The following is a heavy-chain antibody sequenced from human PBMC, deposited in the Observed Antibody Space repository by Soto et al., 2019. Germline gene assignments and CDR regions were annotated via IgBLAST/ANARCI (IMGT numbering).Heavy chain of an antibody. CDR3: ARDPPTGTTLDRVDS. Sequence: EVQLVESGGGLVKPGGSLRLSCAASGFSFSSDSMAWVRQAPGKGLEWVSSISSSGSFMNYADSVKGRFTISRDNARNSLYLQMSGLKDEDTAVYYCARDPPTGTTLDRVDSWGQGTLVTVSS. D-gene: IGHD1-7*01. CDR1: GFSFSSDS. CDR2: ISSSGSFM. J-gene: IGHJ4*02. V-gene: IGHV3-21*01.